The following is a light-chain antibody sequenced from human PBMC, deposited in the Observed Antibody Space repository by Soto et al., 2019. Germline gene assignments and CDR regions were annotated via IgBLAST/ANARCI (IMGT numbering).Light chain of an antibody. J-gene: IGKJ2*01. CDR3: QQYNNWHMYT. CDR1: QSVSSN. Sequence: EIVMTQSPATLSVSPGERATLSCRASQSVSSNLAWYQQKPCQAPRLLIYCASTRDTGIPARFSGSGSGTEFTLTISSLQSEDFAVYYCQQYNNWHMYTFGQGTKLEIK. V-gene: IGKV3-15*01. CDR2: CAS.